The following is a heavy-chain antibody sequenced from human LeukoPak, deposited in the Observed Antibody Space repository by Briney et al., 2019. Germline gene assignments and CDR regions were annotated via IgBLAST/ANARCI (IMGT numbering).Heavy chain of an antibody. Sequence: GGSLSLLCAASGFTFSSYAMSWVRHAPGKGLEWDSSISGSGGSTYYAVSVKGRFTISRDNSKNTLYLQMNSLRAEDTAVYYCAKELGVGATRSGYWGQGTLVTVSS. D-gene: IGHD1-26*01. V-gene: IGHV3-23*01. CDR2: ISGSGGST. CDR1: GFTFSSYA. CDR3: AKELGVGATRSGY. J-gene: IGHJ4*02.